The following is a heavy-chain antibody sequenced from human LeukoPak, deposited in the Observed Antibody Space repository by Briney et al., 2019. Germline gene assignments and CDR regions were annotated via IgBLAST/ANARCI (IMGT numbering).Heavy chain of an antibody. CDR3: ARTGNYYDSSGYWGWIDF. D-gene: IGHD3-22*01. CDR2: IYHSGST. V-gene: IGHV4-59*01. J-gene: IGHJ4*02. Sequence: SETLSLTCTVSGGSINYFYRSWIRQPPGKGLEWIGYIYHSGSTNYNPSPRSRVTITVDPSKNQFSLELSSVTAADTAVYYCARTGNYYDSSGYWGWIDFWGQGILVTVSS. CDR1: GGSINYFY.